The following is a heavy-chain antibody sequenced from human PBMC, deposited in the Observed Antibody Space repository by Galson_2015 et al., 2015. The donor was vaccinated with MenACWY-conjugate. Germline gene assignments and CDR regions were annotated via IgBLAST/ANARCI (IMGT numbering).Heavy chain of an antibody. CDR1: GFTFSSYA. J-gene: IGHJ5*02. Sequence: SLRLSCAASGFTFSSYAMHWVRQAPGKGLEWVAVISYDGSNKYYADSVKGRFTISRDNSKNTLYLQMNSLRAEDTAVYYCAREGCSSTSCYAVNWFDPWGQGTLVTVSS. V-gene: IGHV3-30*04. CDR2: ISYDGSNK. D-gene: IGHD2-2*01. CDR3: AREGCSSTSCYAVNWFDP.